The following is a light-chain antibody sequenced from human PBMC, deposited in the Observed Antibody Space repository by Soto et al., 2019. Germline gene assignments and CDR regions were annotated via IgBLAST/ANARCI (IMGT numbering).Light chain of an antibody. J-gene: IGKJ1*01. CDR2: GAS. V-gene: IGKV3-20*01. CDR3: QQYGASPRT. CDR1: QSVSSK. Sequence: VLTQCPGTLSLSPGERSTLSCRASQSVSSKLAWYQQKPGQAPRLLIYGASTRATGIPARFSGSGSGTDFTLTISRLEPEDFAVYYCQQYGASPRTFGQGTKVDIK.